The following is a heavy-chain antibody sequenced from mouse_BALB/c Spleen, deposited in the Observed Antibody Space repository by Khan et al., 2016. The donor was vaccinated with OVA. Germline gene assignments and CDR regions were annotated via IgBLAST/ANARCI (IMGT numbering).Heavy chain of an antibody. CDR3: ARRGYGNYWFAY. CDR1: GFNIKDYY. J-gene: IGHJ3*01. CDR2: IDPENGDT. V-gene: IGHV14-1*02. D-gene: IGHD2-1*01. Sequence: EVQLQQSGAELVRPGALVKLSCKASGFNIKDYYMNWVKQRPEQGLEWIGWIDPENGDTIYDPKFQGKASITADTSSNTAYQQLSSLTLEDTAVYYCARRGYGNYWFAYWGQGTLVTVSA.